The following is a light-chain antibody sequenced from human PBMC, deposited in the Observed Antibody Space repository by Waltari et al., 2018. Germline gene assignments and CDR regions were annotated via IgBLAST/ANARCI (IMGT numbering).Light chain of an antibody. CDR1: PGIRVD. CDR3: LQDYIYPRT. Sequence: AIQLTQSPSSLSASVGDNVTITCRASPGIRVDLAWYQKKPGKAPKLLIYGASSLQSGVPSRFSGGASGSDFTLTISSLQPEDSATYYCLQDYIYPRTFGQGTKVELK. V-gene: IGKV1-6*02. CDR2: GAS. J-gene: IGKJ1*01.